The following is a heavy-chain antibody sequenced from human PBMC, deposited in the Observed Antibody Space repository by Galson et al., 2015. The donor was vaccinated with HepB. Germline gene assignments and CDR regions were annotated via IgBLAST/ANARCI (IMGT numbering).Heavy chain of an antibody. CDR1: GGSISSYY. J-gene: IGHJ4*02. CDR2: IYTSGST. V-gene: IGHV4-4*07. Sequence: ETLSLTCTVSGGSISSYYWSWIRQPAGKGLEWIGRIYTSGSTYYNPSLKSRVTMSVDTSKNQFSLRLSSVTAADPAVYYCASTRHDYGDYGAWNYFDYWGQGTLDTVSS. D-gene: IGHD4-17*01. CDR3: ASTRHDYGDYGAWNYFDY.